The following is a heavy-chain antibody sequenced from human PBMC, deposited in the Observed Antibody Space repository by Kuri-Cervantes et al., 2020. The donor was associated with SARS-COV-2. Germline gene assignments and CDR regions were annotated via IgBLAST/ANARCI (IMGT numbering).Heavy chain of an antibody. D-gene: IGHD2-2*01. CDR2: FDPEDGET. Sequence: ASVKVSCKVSGYTLTELSMHWVRQAPGKGLEWMGGFDPEDGETIYAQKFQGRVTMTEDTSTDTAYMELSSLRSEGTAVYYCARVGPALYCSSTSCYSRNYYYYMDVWGKGTTVTVSS. CDR3: ARVGPALYCSSTSCYSRNYYYYMDV. J-gene: IGHJ6*03. CDR1: GYTLTELS. V-gene: IGHV1-24*01.